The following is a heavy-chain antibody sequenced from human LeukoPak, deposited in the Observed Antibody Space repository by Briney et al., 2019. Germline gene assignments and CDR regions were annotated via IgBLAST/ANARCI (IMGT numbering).Heavy chain of an antibody. V-gene: IGHV3-23*01. J-gene: IGHJ1*01. D-gene: IGHD4-17*01. CDR3: ARDPNGDYIGDFDFQR. Sequence: GGSLRLSCVASGFTFSNYAMVWVRQTQERRLEWVSAIRGSGRHTFYADSVKGRFTISRDNFKNTLYLQMNSLRADDSAVYYCARDPNGDYIGDFDFQRWGLGTLVTVSS. CDR1: GFTFSNYA. CDR2: IRGSGRHT.